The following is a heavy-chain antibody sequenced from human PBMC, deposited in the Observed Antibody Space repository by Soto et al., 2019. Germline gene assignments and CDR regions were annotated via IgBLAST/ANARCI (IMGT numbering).Heavy chain of an antibody. CDR3: ARGSGGYSYYGVDV. CDR1: GFIFSGYA. V-gene: IGHV3-30-3*01. Sequence: QVQLVESGGGVVQPGRSLRLSCAASGFIFSGYAMHWVRQAPGKGLQWVALISYDGSNKYYADSVKGRFTISRDSSKNTMYLQMKSLRAEDTAVFYCARGSGGYSYYGVDVWGQGTTVTVSS. D-gene: IGHD3-16*01. J-gene: IGHJ6*02. CDR2: ISYDGSNK.